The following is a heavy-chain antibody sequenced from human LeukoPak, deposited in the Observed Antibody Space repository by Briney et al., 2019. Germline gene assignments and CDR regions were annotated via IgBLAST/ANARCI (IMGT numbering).Heavy chain of an antibody. V-gene: IGHV3-11*06. CDR1: GFTFSDYY. CDR3: ARDADGITIFG. CDR2: ISSSSSYT. D-gene: IGHD3-9*01. J-gene: IGHJ4*02. Sequence: GGSLRLSCAASGFTFSDYYMSWIRQAPGKGLEWVSYISSSSSYTNYADSVKGRFTISRDNAKNSLHLQMNSLRAEDTAVYYCARDADGITIFGGGQGTLVTVSS.